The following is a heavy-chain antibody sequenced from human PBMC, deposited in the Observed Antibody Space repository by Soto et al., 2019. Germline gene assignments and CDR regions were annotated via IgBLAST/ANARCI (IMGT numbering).Heavy chain of an antibody. Sequence: ASVKVSCKASGYIFASYGISWMRQAPGQGLEWVGWISGYDGNTKYARKYQDRISLTRDTLMTTVYIELRSLRFDDTAVYYCARDIAYGSGNPNWFDYWGQ. CDR2: ISGYDGNT. D-gene: IGHD3-10*01. V-gene: IGHV1-18*01. J-gene: IGHJ5*01. CDR1: GYIFASYG. CDR3: ARDIAYGSGNPNWFDY.